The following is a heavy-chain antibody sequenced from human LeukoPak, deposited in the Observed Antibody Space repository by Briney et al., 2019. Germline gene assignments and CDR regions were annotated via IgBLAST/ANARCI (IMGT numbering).Heavy chain of an antibody. V-gene: IGHV3-30*02. D-gene: IGHD3-3*01. J-gene: IGHJ4*02. CDR3: AKDFPFTIFGVVTERPFDY. CDR1: GFTFSSYG. CDR2: IRYDGSNK. Sequence: GGSLRLSCAASGFTFSSYGMHWVRQAPGKGLEWVAFIRYDGSNKYYADSVKGRITISRDNSKNTLYLQMNSLRAEDTAVYYCAKDFPFTIFGVVTERPFDYWGQGTLVTVSS.